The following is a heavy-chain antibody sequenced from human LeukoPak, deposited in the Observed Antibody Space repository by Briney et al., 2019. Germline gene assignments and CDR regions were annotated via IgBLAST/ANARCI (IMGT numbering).Heavy chain of an antibody. CDR1: GFIFSSYS. D-gene: IGHD6-6*01. V-gene: IGHV3-21*01. J-gene: IGHJ4*02. Sequence: GGSLRLSCAASGFIFSSYSMNWVRQAPGKGLEWVSSISTSGSYIYYADAVKGRFTISRDNATNSLSLQMNSLRAEDTAVYYCARDHLAPYFASYSSSSGTFDYWGQGTLVTVSS. CDR2: ISTSGSYI. CDR3: ARDHLAPYFASYSSSSGTFDY.